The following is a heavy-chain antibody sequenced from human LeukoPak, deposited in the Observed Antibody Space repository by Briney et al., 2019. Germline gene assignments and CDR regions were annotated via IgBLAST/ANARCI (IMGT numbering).Heavy chain of an antibody. CDR1: GGSISSGGYY. J-gene: IGHJ4*02. D-gene: IGHD3-22*01. V-gene: IGHV4-31*03. Sequence: NPSETLSLTCTVSGGSISSGGYYWSWIRQHPGKGLEWIGYIYYSGSTYYNPSLKSRVTISVDTSKNQFSLQLNSVTPEDTAVYYCARGSSRIYYYDSSGYSHAFEHWGQGTLVTVSS. CDR3: ARGSSRIYYYDSSGYSHAFEH. CDR2: IYYSGST.